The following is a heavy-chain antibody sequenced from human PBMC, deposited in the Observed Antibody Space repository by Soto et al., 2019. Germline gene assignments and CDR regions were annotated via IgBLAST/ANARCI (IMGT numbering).Heavy chain of an antibody. V-gene: IGHV3-49*04. J-gene: IGHJ4*02. D-gene: IGHD3-16*02. CDR1: GFTFGDYA. CDR3: TRVIYYDYVWGSYRPPGGYFDY. CDR2: IRSKAYGGTT. Sequence: GGSLRLSCTASGFTFGDYAMSWVRQAPGKGLEWVGFIRSKAYGGTTEYAASVKGRFTISRDDSKSIAYLQMNSLKTEDTAVYYCTRVIYYDYVWGSYRPPGGYFDYWGQGTLVTVSS.